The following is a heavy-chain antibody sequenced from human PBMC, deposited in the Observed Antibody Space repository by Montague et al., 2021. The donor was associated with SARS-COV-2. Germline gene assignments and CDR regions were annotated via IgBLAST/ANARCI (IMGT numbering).Heavy chain of an antibody. Sequence: SETLSLTCAVYGGSFIGYYWSWIRQPPGKGLEWIGDINHSGSTNYNPSLKSRVSISLDTSKNQFSLKLRSVTAADTAVYYCARAIVDVTMIIVVMTGVEHYFDFWGQGTLVTVSS. D-gene: IGHD3-22*01. V-gene: IGHV4-34*01. J-gene: IGHJ4*02. CDR1: GGSFIGYY. CDR3: ARAIVDVTMIIVVMTGVEHYFDF. CDR2: INHSGST.